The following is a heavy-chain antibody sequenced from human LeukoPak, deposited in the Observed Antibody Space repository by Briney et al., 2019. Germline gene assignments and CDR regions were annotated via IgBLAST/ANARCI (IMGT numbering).Heavy chain of an antibody. D-gene: IGHD3-3*01. CDR1: GYTFTNYG. Sequence: ASVKVSCKAAGYTFTNYGISWVRQAPGQGLEWMGWISGYNGNTNYAQKVQDRVTMTTDTSTSTAYMELRSLRSDDTAVYYCARDRDDFWSGGNCFDPWGQGTLVTVSS. CDR3: ARDRDDFWSGGNCFDP. V-gene: IGHV1-18*01. J-gene: IGHJ5*02. CDR2: ISGYNGNT.